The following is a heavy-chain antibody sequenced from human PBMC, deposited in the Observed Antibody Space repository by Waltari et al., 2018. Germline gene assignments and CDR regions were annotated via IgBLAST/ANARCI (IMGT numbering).Heavy chain of an antibody. D-gene: IGHD6-19*01. V-gene: IGHV4-39*01. CDR3: ARQGLTVAGQDWFDP. CDR1: GGSISSSSYY. J-gene: IGHJ5*02. CDR2: LYYSGGT. Sequence: QLQLQESGPGLVKPSETLSLTCTVSGGSISSSSYYWGWIRPPPGTGVEWIGILYYSGGTHYNPFLKSRVTVSVDTSKNQFSLKLSSVTAADTAVYYCARQGLTVAGQDWFDPWGQGTLVTVSS.